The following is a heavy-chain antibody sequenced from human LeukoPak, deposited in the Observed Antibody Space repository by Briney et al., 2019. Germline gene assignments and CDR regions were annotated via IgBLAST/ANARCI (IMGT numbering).Heavy chain of an antibody. CDR1: GGSISSGSYY. J-gene: IGHJ4*02. CDR2: IYTSGST. Sequence: PSQTLSLTCTVSGGSISSGSYYWSWIRQPAGKGLEWIGRIYTSGSTNYNPSLKSRVTISVDTSKNQFSLKLSSVTAADTAVYYCARGFGYSKLYFDYCGQGTLVTVSS. CDR3: ARGFGYSKLYFDY. V-gene: IGHV4-61*02. D-gene: IGHD3-22*01.